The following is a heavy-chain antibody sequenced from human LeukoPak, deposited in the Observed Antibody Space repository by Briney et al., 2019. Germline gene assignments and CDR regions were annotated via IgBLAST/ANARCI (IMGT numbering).Heavy chain of an antibody. Sequence: PSETLSLTCTVSGGSISSYYWTWIRQPPGKGLEWIGYSSYSGSTNYNPSLKSRVTLLVDTSKNQFSLNLYSVTAADTAVYYCARGTDYGGSWGQGTLVTVSS. D-gene: IGHD2-2*01. V-gene: IGHV4-59*01. CDR1: GGSISSYY. J-gene: IGHJ4*02. CDR3: ARGTDYGGS. CDR2: SSYSGST.